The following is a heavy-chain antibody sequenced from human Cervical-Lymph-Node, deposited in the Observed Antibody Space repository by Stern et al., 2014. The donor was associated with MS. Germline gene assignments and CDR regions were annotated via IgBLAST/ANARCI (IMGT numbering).Heavy chain of an antibody. J-gene: IGHJ4*02. Sequence: VQLEESGAEVKKPGASVKVSCKTSGFTFASYYMHWVRQAPGQGLEWMGRIDPNNGGTNSAQKFQGRVTMTRATSIRTVYLELSRLRSDDTAVYYCARGPPGGDYFDYWGQGTLVTVSS. D-gene: IGHD2-2*01. CDR1: GFTFASYY. V-gene: IGHV1-2*06. CDR2: IDPNNGGT. CDR3: ARGPPGGDYFDY.